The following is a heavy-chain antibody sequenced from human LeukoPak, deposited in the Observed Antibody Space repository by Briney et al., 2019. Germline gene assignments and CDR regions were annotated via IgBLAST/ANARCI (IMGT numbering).Heavy chain of an antibody. V-gene: IGHV3-11*04. D-gene: IGHD3-22*01. J-gene: IGHJ5*02. CDR1: GFTFSDYN. Sequence: GGSLRLSCAASGFTFSDYNMRWIRQAPGKGLEWVSSISRSGSTKYYADSVKGRFTISRDNAKNSLYLQMNSLRAEDTAVYYCAGAPSSASRLWFDPWGQGILVTVSS. CDR2: ISRSGSTK. CDR3: AGAPSSASRLWFDP.